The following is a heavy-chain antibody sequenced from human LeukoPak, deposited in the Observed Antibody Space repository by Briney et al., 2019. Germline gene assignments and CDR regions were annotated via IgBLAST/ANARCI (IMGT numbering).Heavy chain of an antibody. V-gene: IGHV1-69*13. J-gene: IGHJ4*02. Sequence: ASVKVSCKASGGTFSSYAIRWVRQAPGQGLEWMGGIIPIFGTANYAQKFQGRVTITADESTSTAYMGLSSLRSEDTAVYYCARESGGVLTHFDYWGQGTLVTVSS. CDR3: ARESGGVLTHFDY. D-gene: IGHD2-8*01. CDR1: GGTFSSYA. CDR2: IIPIFGTA.